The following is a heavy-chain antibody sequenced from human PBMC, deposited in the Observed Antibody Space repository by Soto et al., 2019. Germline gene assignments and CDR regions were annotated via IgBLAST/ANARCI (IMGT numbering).Heavy chain of an antibody. CDR2: IRPGGDST. J-gene: IGHJ5*01. Sequence: PGGSLRLSCAASGFRFRTRAMSWVRHAPGKGLEWVASIRPGGDSTYYADSVKGRFAVSRDNSNVTLYLQMDSLRVEDTAIYYCTTHEEGAPWAGGFDSWGQGTLVTVSS. CDR1: GFRFRTRA. V-gene: IGHV3-23*01. CDR3: TTHEEGAPWAGGFDS. D-gene: IGHD1-26*01.